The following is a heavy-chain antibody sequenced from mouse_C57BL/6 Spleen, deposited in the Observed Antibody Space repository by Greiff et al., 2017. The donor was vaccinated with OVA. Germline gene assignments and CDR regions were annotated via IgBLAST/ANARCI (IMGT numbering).Heavy chain of an antibody. CDR1: GFSLTSYG. CDR2: IWRGGST. V-gene: IGHV2-5-1*01. J-gene: IGHJ4*01. CDR3: AKGDYDDYYAMDY. Sequence: VQLQQSGPSLVQPSQSLSITCTVSGFSLTSYGVHWVRQSPGKGLEWLGVIWRGGSTDYNAAFMSRLSITKDNSKSQVFFKMNSLQADDTAIYYCAKGDYDDYYAMDYWGQGTSVTVSS. D-gene: IGHD2-3*01.